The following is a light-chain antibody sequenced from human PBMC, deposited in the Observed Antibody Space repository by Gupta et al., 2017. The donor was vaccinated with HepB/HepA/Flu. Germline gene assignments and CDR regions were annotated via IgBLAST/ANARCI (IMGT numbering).Light chain of an antibody. CDR2: END. Sequence: QSVLTQPPSVSAAPGQTVTISCSGGSSNIGKNYVSWYQQLPGTAPKLLIYENDKRPSGIPDRFSGSKSSTSATLGITGLQTGDEADYYCGTWDDSLYTVVFGGGTKLTVL. CDR3: GTWDDSLYTVV. CDR1: SSNIGKNY. J-gene: IGLJ3*02. V-gene: IGLV1-51*02.